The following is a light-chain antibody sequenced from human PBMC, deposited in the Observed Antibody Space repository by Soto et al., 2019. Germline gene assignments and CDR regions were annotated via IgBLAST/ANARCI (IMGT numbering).Light chain of an antibody. J-gene: IGKJ1*01. V-gene: IGKV1-5*01. CDR2: DAS. Sequence: DIQMTQSPSTLPASVGDRVTITFRASQSISSWLAWYQQKPGKAPKVPIYDASSLESGVPSRFSGSGSGTEFTLTISSLQPDDFATYYCQQYNSYSTFGQGTKVDIK. CDR3: QQYNSYST. CDR1: QSISSW.